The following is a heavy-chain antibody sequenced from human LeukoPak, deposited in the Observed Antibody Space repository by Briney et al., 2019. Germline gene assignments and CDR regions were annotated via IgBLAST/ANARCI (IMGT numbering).Heavy chain of an antibody. CDR3: ARRAGEYSHPYDY. J-gene: IGHJ4*02. Sequence: GGSLRLSCAASGFTFSNYNINWVCQAPGKGLEWVSFIYSGGNTHYSDSVKGRFTISRDNSKNTLYLQMNSLRAEDTAIYYCARRAGEYSHPYDYWGQGTLVTVSS. D-gene: IGHD2-15*01. CDR1: GFTFSNYN. CDR2: IYSGGNT. V-gene: IGHV3-53*01.